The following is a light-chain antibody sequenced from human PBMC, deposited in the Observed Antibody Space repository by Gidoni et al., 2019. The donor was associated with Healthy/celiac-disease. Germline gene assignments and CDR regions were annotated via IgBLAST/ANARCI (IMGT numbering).Light chain of an antibody. CDR1: TGAVTSGHY. CDR2: DTS. V-gene: IGLV7-46*01. CDR3: LLSYSGAEYV. J-gene: IGLJ1*01. Sequence: QAVVTQAPSLTVSPGGTVTLTCGSSTGAVTSGHYPYWFQQKPGQAPRTLIYDTSNKHSWTPARFSGSLLGGKAALTLSGAQPEDEAEYYCLLSYSGAEYVFGTGTKVTVL.